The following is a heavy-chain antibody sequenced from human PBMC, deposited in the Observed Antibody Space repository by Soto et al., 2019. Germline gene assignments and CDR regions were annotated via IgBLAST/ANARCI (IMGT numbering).Heavy chain of an antibody. V-gene: IGHV4-28*01. CDR2: IYYSGST. Sequence: SETLSLTGAVSGYSISSSNWWGWIRQPPGKGLEWIGYIYYSGSTYYNPSVTGRVSMSVDTSKNQFSLKLSSVTAVDTAVYYCARRSSSMRYFDYWGQGTLVTVSS. CDR3: ARRSSSMRYFDY. CDR1: GYSISSSNW. J-gene: IGHJ4*02.